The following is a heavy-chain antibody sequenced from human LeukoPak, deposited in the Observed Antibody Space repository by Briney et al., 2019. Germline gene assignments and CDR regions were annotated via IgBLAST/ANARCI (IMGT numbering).Heavy chain of an antibody. D-gene: IGHD3-22*01. V-gene: IGHV5-51*01. J-gene: IGHJ4*02. Sequence: GESLKISCKGSGYSFTSYWIGWERQMPGKGLEWMGIIYPGDSDTRYSPSFQGQVTISADKSISTAYLQWSSLKASDTAMYYCATPPSYYYDSSGYAVGYWGQGTLVTVSS. CDR1: GYSFTSYW. CDR3: ATPPSYYYDSSGYAVGY. CDR2: IYPGDSDT.